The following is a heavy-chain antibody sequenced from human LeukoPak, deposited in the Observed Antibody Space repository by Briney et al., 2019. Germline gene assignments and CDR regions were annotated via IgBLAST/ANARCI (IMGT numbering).Heavy chain of an antibody. CDR1: GLTFSDYY. CDR3: ATDGAGFDT. V-gene: IGHV3-11*01. J-gene: IGHJ5*02. CDR2: INIGGTNT. Sequence: GGSLRLSCAASGLTFSDYYMSWIRQAPGKGLEWLSYINIGGTNTHYADSVKGRSTISRDNAKKSLYLEMTNLRAEDTAVYYCATDGAGFDTWGQGVLVTVSS.